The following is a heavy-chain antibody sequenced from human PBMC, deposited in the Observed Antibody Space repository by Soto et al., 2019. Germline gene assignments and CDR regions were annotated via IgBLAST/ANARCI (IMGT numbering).Heavy chain of an antibody. CDR2: IGGGGSPI. D-gene: IGHD5-18*01. V-gene: IGHV3-48*02. CDR1: GFTFSDYS. Sequence: EVQLVESGGGLVQPGGSLRLSCAASGFTFSDYSLNWVRQAPGKGLEWISYIGGGGSPIYYANSVRGRFTISRDNAKNSLYLQMNSLRDEDTAVYYCARARYSYNYDFDYWGQGTLVTVSS. CDR3: ARARYSYNYDFDY. J-gene: IGHJ4*02.